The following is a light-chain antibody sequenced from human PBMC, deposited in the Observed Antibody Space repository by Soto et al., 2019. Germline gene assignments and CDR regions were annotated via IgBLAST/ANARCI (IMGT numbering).Light chain of an antibody. V-gene: IGKV3-20*01. J-gene: IGKJ4*01. CDR3: QQCSTSPPT. CDR1: QSVSKNF. Sequence: EIVLTQSPGTLSLSPGERATLSCRASQSVSKNFLAWYQQKPGQAPRLLIHDASSRATAIPDRFSGSGSGTDFTLTIRRLEPEDFAMYYCQQCSTSPPTFGGGTKVEMK. CDR2: DAS.